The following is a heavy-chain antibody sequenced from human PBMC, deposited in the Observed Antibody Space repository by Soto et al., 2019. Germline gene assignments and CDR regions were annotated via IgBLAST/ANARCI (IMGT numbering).Heavy chain of an antibody. D-gene: IGHD1-7*01. CDR2: IYYSGST. CDR3: AREAIEYTGTTGDWFDP. J-gene: IGHJ5*02. V-gene: IGHV4-59*01. Sequence: PSETLSLTYTVSGGSISSYYWSWIRQPPGKGLEWIGYIYYSGSTNYNPSLKSRVTISVDTSKNQFSLKLSSVTAADTAVYYCAREAIEYTGTTGDWFDPWGQGTLVTVSS. CDR1: GGSISSYY.